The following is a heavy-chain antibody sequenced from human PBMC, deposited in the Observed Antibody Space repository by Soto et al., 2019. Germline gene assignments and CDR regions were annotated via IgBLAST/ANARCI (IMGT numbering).Heavy chain of an antibody. CDR3: ARDRGSLFLAGGLYGLDV. CDR2: ILYDGSNN. D-gene: IGHD6-13*01. V-gene: IGHV3-30-3*01. Sequence: QVQLVESGGGVVQPGRSLRLSCAASEFTFNNYAMHWVRQAPGKGLEWVAVILYDGSNNYYADYAKCRFTISRDNSKNTLHLQMNSLRIEDTAVYYCARDRGSLFLAGGLYGLDVWGQGTTVTVSS. CDR1: EFTFNNYA. J-gene: IGHJ6*02.